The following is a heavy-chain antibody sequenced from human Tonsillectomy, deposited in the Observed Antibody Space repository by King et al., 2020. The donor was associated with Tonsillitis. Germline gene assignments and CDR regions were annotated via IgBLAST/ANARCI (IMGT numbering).Heavy chain of an antibody. CDR1: GGSISSYY. D-gene: IGHD2-15*01. CDR2: ISYSGTT. J-gene: IGHJ5*02. Sequence: QLQESGPGLVKPSETLSLTCTVSGGSISSYYWSWIRQPPGKGLEWIGYISYSGTTNYNPTLKSRVTIALDTSKNHFSLKLSSVTAADTAVYYCASSDCSDNSCYSSWFGPSGQGALVTVSS. CDR3: ASSDCSDNSCYSSWFGP. V-gene: IGHV4-59*01.